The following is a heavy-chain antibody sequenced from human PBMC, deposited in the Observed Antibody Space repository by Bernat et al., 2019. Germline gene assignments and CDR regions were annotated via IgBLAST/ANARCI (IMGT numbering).Heavy chain of an antibody. CDR1: GFTFSSYA. Sequence: EVQLLESGGGLVQPGGSLRLSCAASGFTFSSYAMSWVRQAPGKGLEWVSAISGSGGSTYYADSVKGRFTISSDNSKNTLYLQMNSLRAEDTAVYYCAKAHRITMIVVVILYFDYWGQGTLVTVSS. CDR2: ISGSGGST. V-gene: IGHV3-23*01. D-gene: IGHD3-22*01. J-gene: IGHJ4*02. CDR3: AKAHRITMIVVVILYFDY.